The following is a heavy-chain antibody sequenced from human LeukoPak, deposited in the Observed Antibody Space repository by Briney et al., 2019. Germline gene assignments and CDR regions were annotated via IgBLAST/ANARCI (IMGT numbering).Heavy chain of an antibody. CDR2: IKQDGSEK. CDR1: GFTFSSYW. D-gene: IGHD2-15*01. V-gene: IGHV3-7*01. CDR3: ARDSVVGRPLYFQH. J-gene: IGHJ1*01. Sequence: GGSLRLSCAASGFTFSSYWMSWVRQAPGKGLEWVANIKQDGSEKYYVDSVKGRFTISRDNAKNPLYLQMNSLRAEDTAVYYCARDSVVGRPLYFQHWGQGTLVTVSS.